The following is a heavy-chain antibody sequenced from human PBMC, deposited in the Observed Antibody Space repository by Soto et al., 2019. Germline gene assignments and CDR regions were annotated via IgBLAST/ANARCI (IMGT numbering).Heavy chain of an antibody. CDR1: GFTFTSYP. V-gene: IGHV3-64D*08. D-gene: IGHD1-7*01. J-gene: IGHJ6*02. Sequence: EVQLVESGGDLVQPGGSLRLSCSASGFTFTSYPMHWVRQAPGKGLTYVSAITSNGGSTLYADSVKGRFTISRDNAKNTLHLQLSSLRAEDTAVYYCVKGTTLFGFLDVWGQGTTVTVSS. CDR3: VKGTTLFGFLDV. CDR2: ITSNGGST.